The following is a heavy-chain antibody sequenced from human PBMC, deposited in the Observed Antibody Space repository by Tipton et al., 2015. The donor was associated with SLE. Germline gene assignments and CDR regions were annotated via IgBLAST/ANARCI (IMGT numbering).Heavy chain of an antibody. CDR1: GYSISSGYY. CDR3: ARDPGYCSGGSCSDAFDI. D-gene: IGHD2-15*01. Sequence: TLSLTCAVSGYSISSGYYWGWIRQPPGKGLAWIGGIYHSGSTYYNPSHQSRVTISVDTSKNQFSLKLSSVTAADTAVYYCARDPGYCSGGSCSDAFDIWGQGTMVTVSS. J-gene: IGHJ3*02. CDR2: IYHSGST. V-gene: IGHV4-38-2*02.